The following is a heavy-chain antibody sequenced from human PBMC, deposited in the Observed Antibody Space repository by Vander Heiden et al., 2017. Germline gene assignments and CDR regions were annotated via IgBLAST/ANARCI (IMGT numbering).Heavy chain of an antibody. D-gene: IGHD2-21*01. Sequence: QVQLVQSGAEVKKPGASVKVSCKASGYTFTSYGISWVRQAPGQGLGGMGWISAYNGNTNYAQKLQGRVTMTTDTSTSTAYMELRSLRSDDTAVYYCAREPPRAYTKRGCDAFDIWGQGTMVTVSS. CDR3: AREPPRAYTKRGCDAFDI. J-gene: IGHJ3*02. CDR1: GYTFTSYG. CDR2: ISAYNGNT. V-gene: IGHV1-18*01.